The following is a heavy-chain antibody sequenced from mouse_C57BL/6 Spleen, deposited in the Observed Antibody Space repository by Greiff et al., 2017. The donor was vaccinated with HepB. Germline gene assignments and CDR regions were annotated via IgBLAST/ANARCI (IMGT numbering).Heavy chain of an antibody. J-gene: IGHJ1*03. V-gene: IGHV5-9*01. Sequence: EVMLVESGGGLVKPGGSLKLSCAASGFTFSSYTMSWVRQTPEKRLEWVATISGGGGNTYYPDSVKGRFTISRDNAKNTLYLQMSSLRSEDTALYYCARQPYYYGSSPLGRYFDVWGTGTTVTVSS. CDR1: GFTFSSYT. CDR3: ARQPYYYGSSPLGRYFDV. CDR2: ISGGGGNT. D-gene: IGHD1-1*01.